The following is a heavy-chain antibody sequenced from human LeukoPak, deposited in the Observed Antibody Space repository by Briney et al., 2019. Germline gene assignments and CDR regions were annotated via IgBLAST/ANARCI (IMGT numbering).Heavy chain of an antibody. V-gene: IGHV3-23*01. CDR2: ISGSGGNT. CDR1: GFTFSSYA. CDR3: AKAEKN. Sequence: GGSLRLSCAASGFTFSSYAMNWVRQAPGKGLEWVSSISGSGGNTYYADSVKGRFTISRDNSKNTLYLQVHGLRAEDTAVYYCAKAEKNWGQGTLVTVSS. J-gene: IGHJ4*02.